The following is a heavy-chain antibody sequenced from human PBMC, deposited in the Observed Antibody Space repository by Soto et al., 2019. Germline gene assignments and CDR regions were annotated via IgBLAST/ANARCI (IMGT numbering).Heavy chain of an antibody. Sequence: LRLSCAASGFTFSSYAMNWVRQAPGKGLEWVSFISISGGSTHSADSVKGRFTISRDNSKNTLYLQMNSLRAEDTAVYYCAKDVCSMSSCYNYYFDHWGLGTLVTVSS. D-gene: IGHD2-2*02. CDR1: GFTFSSYA. CDR2: ISISGGST. CDR3: AKDVCSMSSCYNYYFDH. V-gene: IGHV3-23*01. J-gene: IGHJ4*02.